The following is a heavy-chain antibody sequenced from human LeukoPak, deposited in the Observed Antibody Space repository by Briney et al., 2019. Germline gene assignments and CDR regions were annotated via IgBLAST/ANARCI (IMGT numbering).Heavy chain of an antibody. D-gene: IGHD3-10*01. Sequence: GGSLRLSCVASGFSFSSSWMSWVRQAPGKDLEWVANIKQDGTAKYYADSVKGRFTISRDNAENSLYLQMDSLRVDDTAVYYCARDQVLRVHRVWFDPWGQGTLVTVSS. CDR2: IKQDGTAK. J-gene: IGHJ5*02. CDR1: GFSFSSSW. V-gene: IGHV3-7*01. CDR3: ARDQVLRVHRVWFDP.